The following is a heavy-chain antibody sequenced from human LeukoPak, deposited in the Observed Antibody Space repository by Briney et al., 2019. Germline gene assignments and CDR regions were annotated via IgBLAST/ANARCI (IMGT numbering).Heavy chain of an antibody. CDR3: ARGPYSSSWYGY. V-gene: IGHV1-2*02. CDR1: GYTFTGYY. J-gene: IGHJ4*02. Sequence: ASVKVSCKASGYTFTGYYMHWVRQAPGQGLEWMGWINPKSGGTNYPQKFQGRVTMTRDTSISTAYMELSRLRSDDTAVYYCARGPYSSSWYGYWGQGTLVTVSS. D-gene: IGHD6-13*01. CDR2: INPKSGGT.